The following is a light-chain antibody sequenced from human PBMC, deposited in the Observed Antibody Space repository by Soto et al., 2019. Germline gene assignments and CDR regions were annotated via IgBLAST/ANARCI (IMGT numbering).Light chain of an antibody. CDR3: QQYGHSPRT. J-gene: IGKJ1*01. CDR1: QSVADNY. Sequence: EIVLTQSPGTLSLSPGERATLSCRASQSVADNYLAWYQQKPGQAPRLLIYAASRRATGIPDTFNGSGSGTDFTLTITRLEPEDFALYYCQQYGHSPRTFGQGTRVEIK. V-gene: IGKV3-20*01. CDR2: AAS.